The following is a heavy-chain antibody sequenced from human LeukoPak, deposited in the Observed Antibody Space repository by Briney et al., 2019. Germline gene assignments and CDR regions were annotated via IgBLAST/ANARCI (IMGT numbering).Heavy chain of an antibody. CDR2: IRYDGSNK. CDR3: ANDVFRWAFDY. CDR1: GFTFSSYG. Sequence: GGSLRLSCAASGFTFSSYGMHWVRQAPGKGLEWVAFIRYDGSNKYYADSVKGRFTISRDNSKNTLSLQMDSQRAEDMAIDYCANDVFRWAFDYWDQGTLVTVSS. D-gene: IGHD5-24*01. J-gene: IGHJ4*02. V-gene: IGHV3-30*02.